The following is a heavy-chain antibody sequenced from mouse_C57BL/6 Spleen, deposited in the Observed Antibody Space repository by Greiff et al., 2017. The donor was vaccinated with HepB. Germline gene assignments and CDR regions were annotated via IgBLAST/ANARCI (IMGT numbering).Heavy chain of an antibody. Sequence: EVKLVESGGDLVKPGGSLKLSCAASGFTFSSYGMSWVRQTPDKRLEWVATISSGGSYTYYPDSVKGRFTIARDNAKNTLYLQMSSLKYEDAAMYYCARRSHSNYGFAYWGQGTLVTVSA. CDR1: GFTFSSYG. CDR2: ISSGGSYT. V-gene: IGHV5-6*02. J-gene: IGHJ3*01. D-gene: IGHD2-5*01. CDR3: ARRSHSNYGFAY.